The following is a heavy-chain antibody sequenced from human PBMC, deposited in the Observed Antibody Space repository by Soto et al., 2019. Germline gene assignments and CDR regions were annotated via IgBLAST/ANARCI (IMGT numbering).Heavy chain of an antibody. CDR2: IVVGSGNT. J-gene: IGHJ4*02. Sequence: AAPVKVSCKASGFTNTSSAVQWVRQARGQRLEWIGWIVVGSGNTNYAQKFQERVTITRDMSTSTAYMELSSLRSEDTAVYYCAASHYVWGSSSDYWGQGTLVTVSS. CDR3: AASHYVWGSSSDY. CDR1: GFTNTSSA. V-gene: IGHV1-58*01. D-gene: IGHD3-16*01.